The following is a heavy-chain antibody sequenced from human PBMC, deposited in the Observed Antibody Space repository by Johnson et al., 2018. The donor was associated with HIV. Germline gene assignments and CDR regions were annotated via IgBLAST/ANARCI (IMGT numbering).Heavy chain of an antibody. J-gene: IGHJ3*02. D-gene: IGHD6-19*01. CDR1: GFTFSSYA. CDR2: ISYDGSNK. Sequence: QVHLVESGGGVVQPGRSLSLSCAASGFTFSSYAMYWVRQAPGKWLEWVAFISYDGSNKYYADSVKGRFTISRDNSKNTLYLQMNSLRAEDTAVYYCARTTYSSPGAFDIWGQGTMVTVSS. CDR3: ARTTYSSPGAFDI. V-gene: IGHV3-30-3*01.